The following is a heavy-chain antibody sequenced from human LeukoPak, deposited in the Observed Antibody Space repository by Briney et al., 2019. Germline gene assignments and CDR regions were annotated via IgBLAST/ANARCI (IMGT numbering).Heavy chain of an antibody. V-gene: IGHV3-11*01. Sequence: GGSLRLSCAASGFTFSDYYMSWIRQAPGKGLEWVSYVSSSGSTIYYADSVKGRFTISTDNTKNSLYLQMNTLRAEDTAVYYCARDLTILRAFGIWGQGTMVTVSS. CDR1: GFTFSDYY. J-gene: IGHJ3*02. CDR3: ARDLTILRAFGI. CDR2: VSSSGSTI. D-gene: IGHD3-3*01.